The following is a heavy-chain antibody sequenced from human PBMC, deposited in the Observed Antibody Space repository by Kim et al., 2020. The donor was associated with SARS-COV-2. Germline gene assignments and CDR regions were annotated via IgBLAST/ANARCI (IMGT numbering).Heavy chain of an antibody. CDR3: ARDLGWLLYDY. D-gene: IGHD3-3*01. CDR2: T. Sequence: TTCADSENGRFTISGDNAKNTRYLQMNSLRAEDTAVYYCARDLGWLLYDYWGQGTLVTVSS. J-gene: IGHJ4*02. V-gene: IGHV3-74*03.